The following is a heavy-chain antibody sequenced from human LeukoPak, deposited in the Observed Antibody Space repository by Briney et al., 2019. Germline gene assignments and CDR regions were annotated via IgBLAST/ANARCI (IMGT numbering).Heavy chain of an antibody. CDR1: GFTFSSYS. J-gene: IGHJ4*02. V-gene: IGHV3-21*01. Sequence: GGSLRLSCAAPGFTFSSYSMNWVRQAPGKGLEWGSSISSSSSYIYYADSVKGRFTISRDNAKNSLYLQMNSLRAEDTAVYYCARVGVRGVTPHYFDYWGQGTLVTVSS. CDR2: ISSSSSYI. CDR3: ARVGVRGVTPHYFDY. D-gene: IGHD3-10*01.